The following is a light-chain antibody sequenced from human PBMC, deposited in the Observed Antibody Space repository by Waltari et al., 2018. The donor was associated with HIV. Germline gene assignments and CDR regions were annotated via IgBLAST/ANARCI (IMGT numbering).Light chain of an antibody. CDR3: VAWDDSLSGYV. Sequence: QSVLTQPPSASGTLGQRVTISCPGSSSNVGSKPVYWFQQVPGTAPTLLIYRDYQRRSGIPDRFSGSKSGASASLTISGLRSEDEADYYCVAWDDSLSGYVFGTGTKVSVL. J-gene: IGLJ1*01. CDR1: SSNVGSKP. V-gene: IGLV1-47*01. CDR2: RDY.